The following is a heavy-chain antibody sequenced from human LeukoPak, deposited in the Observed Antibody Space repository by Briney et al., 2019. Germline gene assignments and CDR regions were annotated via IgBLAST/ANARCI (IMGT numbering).Heavy chain of an antibody. CDR1: GFTFSSYE. Sequence: GGSLRLSCEASGFTFSSYEMNWVRQAPGKGLEWVSYISSFSSTIYYADSVMGRFTISRDNAKNSLYLQMNSLRAEDTAVHYCARSPNYKGYFDYWGQGTLVTVSS. J-gene: IGHJ4*02. CDR2: ISSFSSTI. V-gene: IGHV3-48*03. CDR3: ARSPNYKGYFDY. D-gene: IGHD3-10*01.